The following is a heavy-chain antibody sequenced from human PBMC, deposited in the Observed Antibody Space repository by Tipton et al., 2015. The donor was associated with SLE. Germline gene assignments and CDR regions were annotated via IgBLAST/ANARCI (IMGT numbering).Heavy chain of an antibody. CDR1: GYSFTNSW. Sequence: QSGPEVKKPGEALQISCKTSGYSFTNSWIVWFRHMPGKGLECMGMIDPSDSDTRYNPSFQGHVSMSIDRSTTTAYLQWRSLKASDTAIYCCARRWVQTVFDYWGQGTLVTVSS. D-gene: IGHD3-10*01. V-gene: IGHV5-51*03. J-gene: IGHJ4*02. CDR3: ARRWVQTVFDY. CDR2: IDPSDSDT.